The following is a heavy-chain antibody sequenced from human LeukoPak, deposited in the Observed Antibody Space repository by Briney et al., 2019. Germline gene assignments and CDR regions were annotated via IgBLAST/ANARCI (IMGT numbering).Heavy chain of an antibody. CDR1: GYTFTSYY. Sequence: ASVKVSCKTSGYTFTSYYIHWARQAPGQGLEWMGIINPTAGSTNYAQKFQGRVTMTRDTSTSTVFMELSSLRSEDTAVYYCARGYYYDSSGRGAFFDYWGPGTLVTVSS. CDR3: ARGYYYDSSGRGAFFDY. CDR2: INPTAGST. J-gene: IGHJ4*02. D-gene: IGHD3-22*01. V-gene: IGHV1-46*01.